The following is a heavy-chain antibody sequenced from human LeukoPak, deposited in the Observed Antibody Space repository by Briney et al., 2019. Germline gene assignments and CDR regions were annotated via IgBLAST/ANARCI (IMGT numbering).Heavy chain of an antibody. V-gene: IGHV3-20*04. Sequence: GGSLRLSCAASGFTFDDYGMSWVRQAPGKGLEWVPGINWNGGRTGYADSVKGRFTISRDNAKNTLYLQLNRLRAVDTAVYYCAKGGIFGMASYYYYMDVWGKGTTVTVSS. CDR1: GFTFDDYG. CDR3: AKGGIFGMASYYYYMDV. CDR2: INWNGGRT. D-gene: IGHD3-3*01. J-gene: IGHJ6*03.